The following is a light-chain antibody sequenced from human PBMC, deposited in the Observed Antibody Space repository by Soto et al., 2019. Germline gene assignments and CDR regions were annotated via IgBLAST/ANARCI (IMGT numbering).Light chain of an antibody. CDR2: ENN. CDR1: SSNIGAHY. V-gene: IGLV1-51*02. Sequence: QSVLTQPPSVSAAPGHQVTIFCSGSSSNIGAHYVSWYQQLPGTAPKLLIYENNKRPSGIPHRFSGSKSGTSATLGITGLQPGDEADYYCGTWDNSLNGGVFGGGTKLTVL. CDR3: GTWDNSLNGGV. J-gene: IGLJ3*02.